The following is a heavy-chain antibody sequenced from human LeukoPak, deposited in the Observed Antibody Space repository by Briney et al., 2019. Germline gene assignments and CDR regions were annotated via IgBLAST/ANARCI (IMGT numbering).Heavy chain of an antibody. Sequence: ASVKVSCKASGYTFTGYYTHWVRQAPGQGLEWMGWINPNSGGTNYAQKFQGRVTMTRDTSISTAYMELSRLRSDDTAVYYCARGPIAAAGTWWFDPWGQGTLVTVSS. D-gene: IGHD6-13*01. J-gene: IGHJ5*02. CDR2: INPNSGGT. V-gene: IGHV1-2*02. CDR1: GYTFTGYY. CDR3: ARGPIAAAGTWWFDP.